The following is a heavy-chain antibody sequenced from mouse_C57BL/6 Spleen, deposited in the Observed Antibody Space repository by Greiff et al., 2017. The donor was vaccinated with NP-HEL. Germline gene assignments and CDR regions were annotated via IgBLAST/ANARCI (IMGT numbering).Heavy chain of an antibody. Sequence: VQLQQSGAELVRPGASVTLSCTASGFNIKDDYMHWVKQRPEQGLEWIGWIDPENGDTEYASKFQGKATIPADTSSNTAYLQLSSLTSEDTAVYYCTTWAQATPYWGQGTTLTVSS. D-gene: IGHD3-2*02. V-gene: IGHV14-4*01. J-gene: IGHJ2*01. CDR3: TTWAQATPY. CDR1: GFNIKDDY. CDR2: IDPENGDT.